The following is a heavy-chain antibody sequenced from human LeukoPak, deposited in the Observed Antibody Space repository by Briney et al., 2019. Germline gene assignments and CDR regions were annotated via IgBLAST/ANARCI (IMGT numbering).Heavy chain of an antibody. Sequence: PGGSLRLSCAASGFTFTDSWMSWVRQAPGKGLEWVANIKRDGSQKYYVDSVKGRFTISRDNAKNSLYLQMNILRAEDTAVYYCARDLLSPSARFDPWGQGTLVTVSS. CDR1: GFTFTDSW. CDR3: ARDLLSPSARFDP. J-gene: IGHJ5*02. V-gene: IGHV3-7*03. CDR2: IKRDGSQK.